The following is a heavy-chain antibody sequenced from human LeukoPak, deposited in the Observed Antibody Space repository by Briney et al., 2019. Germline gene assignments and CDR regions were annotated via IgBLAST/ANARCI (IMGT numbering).Heavy chain of an antibody. Sequence: SGGSLRVSCSASGFTFSSYAMHWVRQAPGKGLEYVSAISSNGGSTYYADSVKGRFTISRDNSKNTLYLQMSSLRAEDTAVYYCVKDRYSSGWYGYFDLWGRGTLVTVSS. J-gene: IGHJ2*01. V-gene: IGHV3-64D*06. D-gene: IGHD6-19*01. CDR2: ISSNGGST. CDR3: VKDRYSSGWYGYFDL. CDR1: GFTFSSYA.